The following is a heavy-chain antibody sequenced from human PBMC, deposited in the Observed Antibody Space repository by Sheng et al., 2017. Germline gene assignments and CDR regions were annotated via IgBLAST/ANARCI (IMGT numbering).Heavy chain of an antibody. V-gene: IGHV3-30*04. CDR2: ISYDGSNK. Sequence: QVQLVESGGGVVQPGRSLRLSCAASGFTFSSYAMHWVRQAPGKGLEWVAVISYDGSNKYYADSVKGRFTISRDNSKNTLYLQMNSLRAEDTAVYYCARSGYSYGPGIGYWGQGTLVTVSS. D-gene: IGHD5-18*01. J-gene: IGHJ4*02. CDR1: GFTFSSYA. CDR3: ARSGYSYGPGIGY.